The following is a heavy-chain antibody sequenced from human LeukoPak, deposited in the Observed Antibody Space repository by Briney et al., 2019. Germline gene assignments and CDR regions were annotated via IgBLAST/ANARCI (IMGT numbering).Heavy chain of an antibody. CDR1: GYTFTGYY. CDR2: INPNSGGT. Sequence: ASVKVSCKASGYTFTGYYMHWVRQAPGQGLEWMGWINPNSGGTNYAQKFQGRVTMTRDTYISTAYMELSRLRSDDTAVYYCARNVRGIYNWFDPWGQRTLVTVSS. V-gene: IGHV1-2*02. CDR3: ARNVRGIYNWFDP. D-gene: IGHD3-10*02. J-gene: IGHJ5*02.